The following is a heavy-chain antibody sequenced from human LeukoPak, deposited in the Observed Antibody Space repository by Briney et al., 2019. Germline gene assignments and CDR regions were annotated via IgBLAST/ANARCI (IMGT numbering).Heavy chain of an antibody. CDR3: ARSYDSSGYQDLDY. D-gene: IGHD3-22*01. V-gene: IGHV3-21*01. J-gene: IGHJ4*02. CDR2: ISSSSSYI. Sequence: PGGSLRLSCAASGFTFSNAWMSWVRQAPGKGLEWVSSISSSSSYIYYADSVKGRFTISRDNAKNSLYLQMNSLRAEHTAVYYCARSYDSSGYQDLDYWGQGALVTASS. CDR1: GFTFSNAW.